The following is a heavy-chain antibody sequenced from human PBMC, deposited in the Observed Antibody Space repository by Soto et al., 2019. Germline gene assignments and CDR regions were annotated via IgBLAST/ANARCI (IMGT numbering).Heavy chain of an antibody. D-gene: IGHD2-21*02. CDR3: ARHPSDFWFDP. Sequence: QLQLQESGPGLVKPSETLSLTCTVSGGSISSSSYFWGWIRQPPGKGLEWIGSIYYSGSTYYNPALMRRXPXSXXTSKTQFSLKLSSVTAADTAVYYCARHPSDFWFDPWGQGTLVTVSS. CDR2: IYYSGST. V-gene: IGHV4-39*01. J-gene: IGHJ5*02. CDR1: GGSISSSSYF.